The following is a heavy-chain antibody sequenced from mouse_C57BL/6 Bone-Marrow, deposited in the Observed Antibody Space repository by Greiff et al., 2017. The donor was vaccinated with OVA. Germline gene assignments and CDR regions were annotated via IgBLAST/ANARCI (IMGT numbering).Heavy chain of an antibody. Sequence: VKLVESGAELVRPGASVKLSCKASGYTFTDYYINWVKQRPGQGLEWIARIYPGSGNTYYNEKFKGKATLTAEKSSSTAYMQLSSLTSEDSAVYFCARRGYGSSYYYAMDYWGQGTSVTVSS. CDR3: ARRGYGSSYYYAMDY. CDR1: GYTFTDYY. V-gene: IGHV1-76*01. J-gene: IGHJ4*01. D-gene: IGHD1-1*01. CDR2: IYPGSGNT.